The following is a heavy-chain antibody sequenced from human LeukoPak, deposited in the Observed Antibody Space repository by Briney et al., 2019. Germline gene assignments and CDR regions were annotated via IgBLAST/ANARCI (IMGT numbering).Heavy chain of an antibody. V-gene: IGHV4-59*08. D-gene: IGHD1-1*01. J-gene: IGHJ1*01. CDR3: ARVPRGTQSPDYCQN. CDR1: GGSMNNYY. CDR2: IDYRGST. Sequence: SETLSLTCTVSGGSMNNYYWSWIRQPPGKGMEYIGSIDYRGSTKYNPSLKSRVTISVDTSKNQFSLKLNSVTAADTAVYFCARVPRGTQSPDYCQNWVQGTLVTVSS.